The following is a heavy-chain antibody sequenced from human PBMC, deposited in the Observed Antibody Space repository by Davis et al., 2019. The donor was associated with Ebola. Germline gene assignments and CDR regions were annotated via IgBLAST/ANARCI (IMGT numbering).Heavy chain of an antibody. Sequence: ASVKVSCKASGYTFTSYYMHWVRQAPGQGLEWMGIINPSGGSTSYAQKFQGRVTMTRDTSTSTVYMELSSLRSEDTAVYYCARAYCSSTSCRYYYGMDVWGQGTTVTVSS. CDR1: GYTFTSYY. CDR2: INPSGGST. V-gene: IGHV1-46*01. CDR3: ARAYCSSTSCRYYYGMDV. J-gene: IGHJ6*02. D-gene: IGHD2-2*01.